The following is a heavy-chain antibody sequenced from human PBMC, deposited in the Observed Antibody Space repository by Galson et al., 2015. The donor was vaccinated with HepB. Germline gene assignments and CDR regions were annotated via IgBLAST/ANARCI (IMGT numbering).Heavy chain of an antibody. CDR3: ASIPADYYYMDV. Sequence: SVKVSCKASGYTFTGYYMHWVRQAPGQGLEWMGRINPNSGGTNYAQKFQGRVTMTRDTSISTAYMELSRLRSDDTAVYYCASIPADYYYMDVWGKGTTVTVSS. D-gene: IGHD2-2*01. CDR1: GYTFTGYY. J-gene: IGHJ6*03. CDR2: INPNSGGT. V-gene: IGHV1-2*06.